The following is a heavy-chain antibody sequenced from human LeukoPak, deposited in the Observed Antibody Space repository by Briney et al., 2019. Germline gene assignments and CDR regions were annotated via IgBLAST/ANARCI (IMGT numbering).Heavy chain of an antibody. CDR1: GGSIGTYY. V-gene: IGHV4-59*08. J-gene: IGHJ4*02. Sequence: SETLSLTCTASGGSIGTYYWSWIRQPPGKGLEWIGYIYYSGGTNYNPSLKSRVTISVDTSKNQFSLKLSSVTAADTAVYYCARQPFGTYFDYWGPGTLVTVSS. D-gene: IGHD3-16*01. CDR2: IYYSGGT. CDR3: ARQPFGTYFDY.